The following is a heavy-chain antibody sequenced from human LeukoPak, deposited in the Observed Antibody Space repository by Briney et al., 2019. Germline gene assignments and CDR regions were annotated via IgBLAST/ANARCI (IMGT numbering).Heavy chain of an antibody. CDR3: ARQYSSGWEMCNWFDP. J-gene: IGHJ5*02. V-gene: IGHV4-39*01. Sequence: SETLSLTCTVSGGSISSSSYYWGWIRQPPGKGLEWIGSIYYSGSTYYNPSLKSRVTISVDTSKNQFSLKLSSVTAADTAVYYCARQYSSGWEMCNWFDPWGQGTLVTVSS. CDR1: GGSISSSSYY. D-gene: IGHD6-19*01. CDR2: IYYSGST.